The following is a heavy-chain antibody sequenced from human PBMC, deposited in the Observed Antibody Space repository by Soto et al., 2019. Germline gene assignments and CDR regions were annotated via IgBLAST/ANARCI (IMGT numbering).Heavy chain of an antibody. J-gene: IGHJ6*02. CDR3: ARAAVTHERYHYGMDV. V-gene: IGHV4-59*01. Sequence: SETLSLTCTVSGGSISSYYWSWIRQSPGKGLEWIGCIYYSGNTNYNPSLKSRVTISVNTSKNQFSLRLTSVTAADTAVYYCARAAVTHERYHYGMDVWGQGTTVTVSS. CDR1: GGSISSYY. D-gene: IGHD4-17*01. CDR2: IYYSGNT.